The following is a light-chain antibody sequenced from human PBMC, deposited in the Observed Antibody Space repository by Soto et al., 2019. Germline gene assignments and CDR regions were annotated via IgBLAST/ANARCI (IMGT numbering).Light chain of an antibody. J-gene: IGKJ2*01. CDR1: QSISSW. CDR2: DAS. V-gene: IGKV1-5*01. CDR3: QQYNSYLMYT. Sequence: DVQMTQSPSTLSASVGDRVTITCRASQSISSWLAWYQQQPGKAPKLLIYDASSLESGVPSRFSGSGSGTEFTLTISSLQPDDFATYYCQQYNSYLMYTFGQGTKPEIK.